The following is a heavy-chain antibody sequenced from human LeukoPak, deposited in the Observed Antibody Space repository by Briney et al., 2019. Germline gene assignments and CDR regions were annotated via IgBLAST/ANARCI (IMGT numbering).Heavy chain of an antibody. V-gene: IGHV1-2*02. J-gene: IGHJ4*02. D-gene: IGHD6-19*01. CDR3: ARDGGRGWEFDY. CDR1: GYSFTAYY. Sequence: ASVKVSCKASGYSFTAYYIHWVRQAPGQGLEWMGWINPNSGGTHYAQKFQGRVTITRDTPISTAYMDLSRLTSDDTAVYYCARDGGRGWEFDYWGQGTLATVCS. CDR2: INPNSGGT.